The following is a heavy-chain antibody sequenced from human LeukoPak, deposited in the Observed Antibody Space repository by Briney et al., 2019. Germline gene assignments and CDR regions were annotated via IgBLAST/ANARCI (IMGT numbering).Heavy chain of an antibody. CDR3: ARVAGGYDLGY. V-gene: IGHV1-2*02. CDR2: INPNSGGT. J-gene: IGHJ4*02. CDR1: GYTFTGYY. Sequence: EASVKVSCKASGYTFTGYYMHWVRQAPGQGLERMGWINPNSGGTNYAQKFQGRVTMTRDTSISTAYMELSRLRSDDTAVYYCARVAGGYDLGYWGQGTLVTVSS. D-gene: IGHD5-12*01.